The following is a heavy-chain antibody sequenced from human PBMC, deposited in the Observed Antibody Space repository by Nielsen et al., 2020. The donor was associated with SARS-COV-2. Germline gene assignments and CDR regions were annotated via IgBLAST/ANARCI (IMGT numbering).Heavy chain of an antibody. V-gene: IGHV3-21*01. Sequence: GESLKISCAASGFTFSSYSMNWVRQAPGKGLEWVSSISSSSSYIYYADSVKGRFTISRDNAKNSLYLQMNRLRAEDTAVYYCARVGGYGGSGMDVWGQGTTVTVSS. J-gene: IGHJ6*02. D-gene: IGHD3-10*01. CDR1: GFTFSSYS. CDR3: ARVGGYGGSGMDV. CDR2: ISSSSSYI.